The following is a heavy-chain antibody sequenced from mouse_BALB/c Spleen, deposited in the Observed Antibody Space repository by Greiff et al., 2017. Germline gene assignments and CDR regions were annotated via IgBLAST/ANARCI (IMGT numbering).Heavy chain of an antibody. V-gene: IGHV5-6-3*01. D-gene: IGHD2-14*01. CDR3: AREGRYDGFAY. CDR1: GFTFSSYG. J-gene: IGHJ3*01. Sequence: DVHLVESGGGLVQPGGSLKLSCAASGFTFSSYGMSWVRQTPDKRLELVATINSNGGSTYYPDSVKGRFTISRDNAKNTLYLQMSSLKSEDTAMYYCAREGRYDGFAYWGQGTLVTVSA. CDR2: INSNGGST.